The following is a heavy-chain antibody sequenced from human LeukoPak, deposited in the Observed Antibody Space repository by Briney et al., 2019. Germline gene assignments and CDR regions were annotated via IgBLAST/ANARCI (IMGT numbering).Heavy chain of an antibody. J-gene: IGHJ4*02. CDR3: AREGRVSGYDFDY. Sequence: GGSLRLSCAASGFTFSSYWLHWVRRAPGKGLVWVSRINSDGSSITYADSVKGRFTISRDNAKNTLYLQMNSLRVEDTAVYYCAREGRVSGYDFDYWGQGTLVTVSS. D-gene: IGHD5-12*01. V-gene: IGHV3-74*03. CDR2: INSDGSSI. CDR1: GFTFSSYW.